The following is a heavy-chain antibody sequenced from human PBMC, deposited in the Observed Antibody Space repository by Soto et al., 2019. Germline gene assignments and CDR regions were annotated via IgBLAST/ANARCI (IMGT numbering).Heavy chain of an antibody. J-gene: IGHJ3*02. CDR1: GGSISSFY. V-gene: IGHV4-59*08. Sequence: TAPLSLTCTVSGGSISSFYWSWIRQPLAKGLEWIGYIYYSGSTNYNPSLKSRFTIALDTSTNQFSLKLRSVTAADTAVYYYARQSGHPGILTGYYLRFDIWGQGTMVT. D-gene: IGHD3-9*01. CDR2: IYYSGST. CDR3: ARQSGHPGILTGYYLRFDI.